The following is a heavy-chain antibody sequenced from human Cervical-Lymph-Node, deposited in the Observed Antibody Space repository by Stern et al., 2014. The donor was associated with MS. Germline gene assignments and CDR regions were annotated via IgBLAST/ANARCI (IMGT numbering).Heavy chain of an antibody. CDR1: GFTFSSYG. Sequence: VQLLESGGGVVQPGTSLRLSCAASGFTFSSYGMHWVRQAPGKGLEWVALAWYDGRTAYYTNSVKGRLTISRDNSKNTLSLKMNSLTAEDTAVYYCARGHIPYAYNSLFDYWGQGPLVTVSS. V-gene: IGHV3-33*01. J-gene: IGHJ4*02. D-gene: IGHD5-24*01. CDR2: AWYDGRTA. CDR3: ARGHIPYAYNSLFDY.